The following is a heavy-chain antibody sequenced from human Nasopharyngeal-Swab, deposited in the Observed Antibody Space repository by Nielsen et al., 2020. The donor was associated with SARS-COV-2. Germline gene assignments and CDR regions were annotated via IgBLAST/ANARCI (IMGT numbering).Heavy chain of an antibody. Sequence: GESLKISCAASGFTFSNFAMAWIRQTPGKGLEWVSGISANGDSTWYTHSVKGRFTVSRDNLQNTVHLQMNSLRAEDTAVYYCARDQGDFWGQGTLVTVSS. CDR2: ISANGDST. J-gene: IGHJ4*02. CDR3: ARDQGDF. CDR1: GFTFSNFA. V-gene: IGHV3-23*01.